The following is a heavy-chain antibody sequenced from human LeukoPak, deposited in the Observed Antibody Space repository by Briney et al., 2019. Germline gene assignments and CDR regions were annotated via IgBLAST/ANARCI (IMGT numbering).Heavy chain of an antibody. V-gene: IGHV3-23*01. D-gene: IGHD2-15*01. J-gene: IGHJ4*02. Sequence: GGSLRLSCAASEFTFSSCMNWVRQAPGKGLEWVSAISNNGGYTYYADSVQGRFTISRDNSKSTLCLQMNSLRAEDTAVYYCAKQLGYCSDGSCYFPYWGQGTLVTVSS. CDR1: EFTFSSC. CDR2: ISNNGGYT. CDR3: AKQLGYCSDGSCYFPY.